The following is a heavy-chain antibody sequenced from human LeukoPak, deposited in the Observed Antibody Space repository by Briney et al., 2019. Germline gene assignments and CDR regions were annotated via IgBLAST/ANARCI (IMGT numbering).Heavy chain of an antibody. V-gene: IGHV4-59*08. CDR1: GAPVTIDY. CDR2: ISNSGRT. CDR3: TRHYDSDSSGDPDWFDP. J-gene: IGHJ5*02. D-gene: IGHD3-22*01. Sequence: PSETLSLTCSVSGAPVTIDYWSWIRQPPGKGLEWIGHISNSGRTTYRSSLKSRVTISLDTSRNQFSLKLTSVTAADTAIYYCTRHYDSDSSGDPDWFDPWGQGTLVTVSS.